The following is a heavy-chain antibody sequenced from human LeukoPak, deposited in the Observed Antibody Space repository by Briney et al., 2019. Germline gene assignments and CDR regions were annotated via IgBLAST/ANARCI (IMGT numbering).Heavy chain of an antibody. J-gene: IGHJ3*02. CDR1: GYTFTSYG. Sequence: GASVKVSCKASGYTFTSYGISWVRQAPGQGLEWMGWISAYNGNTNYAQKLQGRVTMTTDTSTSTAYMELRSLRSDDTAVYYCARDGAGDIVVVPASVIAAFDIWGQGTMVTVSS. CDR2: ISAYNGNT. CDR3: ARDGAGDIVVVPASVIAAFDI. D-gene: IGHD2-2*01. V-gene: IGHV1-18*01.